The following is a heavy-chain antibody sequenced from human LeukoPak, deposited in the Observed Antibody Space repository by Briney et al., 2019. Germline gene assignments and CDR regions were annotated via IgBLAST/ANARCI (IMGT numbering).Heavy chain of an antibody. J-gene: IGHJ4*02. V-gene: IGHV1-2*02. CDR1: GYTFTGYY. CDR3: ARGGHYFDS. Sequence: ASVKVSCKASGYTFTGYYMHWVRQAPGQGLEWMGWIYPNSGDTNYAQRFQGRVTMTRDTSISTAYMELSGLRYDDTAVYYCARGGHYFDSWGQGTLVTVSS. CDR2: IYPNSGDT.